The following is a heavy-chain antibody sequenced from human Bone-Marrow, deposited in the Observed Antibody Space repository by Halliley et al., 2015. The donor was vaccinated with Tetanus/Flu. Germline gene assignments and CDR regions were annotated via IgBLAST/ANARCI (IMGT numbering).Heavy chain of an antibody. V-gene: IGHV3-30*18. CDR3: AKDMTAGNSGWLLES. CDR1: EFIFSSYG. Sequence: QVQLVQSGGGVVQPGRFLRLSCAASEFIFSSYGMHWVRQAPGKGLEWVAVISYDGRDTYYADSVKGRFTISRDNSKNTLFLQMTSLSIQDTAVYYCAKDMTAGNSGWLLESWGQGTLVTVSS. J-gene: IGHJ5*02. CDR2: ISYDGRDT. D-gene: IGHD6-19*01.